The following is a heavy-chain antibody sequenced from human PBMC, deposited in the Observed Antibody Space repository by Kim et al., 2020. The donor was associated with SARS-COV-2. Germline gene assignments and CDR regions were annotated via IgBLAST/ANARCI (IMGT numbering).Heavy chain of an antibody. D-gene: IGHD5-18*01. CDR2: FDPEDGET. V-gene: IGHV1-24*01. CDR1: GYTLTELS. CDR3: ATARLPGYSYGPKLDY. J-gene: IGHJ4*02. Sequence: ASVKVSCKVSGYTLTELSMHWVRQAPGKGLEWMGGFDPEDGETIYAQKFQGRVTMTEDTSTDTAYMELSSLRSEDTAVYYCATARLPGYSYGPKLDYWGQGTLVTVSS.